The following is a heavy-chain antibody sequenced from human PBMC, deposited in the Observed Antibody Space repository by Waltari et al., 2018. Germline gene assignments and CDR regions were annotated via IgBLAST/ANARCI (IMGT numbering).Heavy chain of an antibody. CDR2: IHSGGNS. V-gene: IGHV3-53*02. CDR3: AKDAVRFLGPGWFDP. Sequence: EVQLVETGGGLIQPGGSLRLSCAASGLTVTSNYMSWVRQAPGKGLEWVSVIHSGGNSYYADSVKGRFTISRDNSKNTLYLQMNSLRAEDTAVYYCAKDAVRFLGPGWFDPWGQGTLVTVSS. J-gene: IGHJ5*02. CDR1: GLTVTSNY. D-gene: IGHD3-3*01.